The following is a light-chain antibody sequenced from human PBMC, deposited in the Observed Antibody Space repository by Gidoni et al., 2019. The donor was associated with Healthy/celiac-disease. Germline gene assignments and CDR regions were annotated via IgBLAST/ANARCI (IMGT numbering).Light chain of an antibody. J-gene: IGKJ4*01. CDR2: DTF. Sequence: EIVLTQSPATLSLSPGERATLSCRASQSVSSYLGWFQQKPGQAPRLLIYDTFNRATGVPARFCGSGSGTDFTLTISSLEPEDFAVYYCQQRSNWPLTFGGGTKVEIK. V-gene: IGKV3-11*01. CDR3: QQRSNWPLT. CDR1: QSVSSY.